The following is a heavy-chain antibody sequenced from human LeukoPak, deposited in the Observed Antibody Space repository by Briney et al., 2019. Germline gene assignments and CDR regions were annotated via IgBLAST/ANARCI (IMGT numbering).Heavy chain of an antibody. CDR2: MNHSGSS. CDR3: ARKYCTSTSCYDYDYVWGRYRYTGAGYFDY. D-gene: IGHD3-16*02. Sequence: SETLSLTCAGCGGSFSGYYWSGIRQPPGKGLEGIGGMNHSGSSKYNQSLKSRLTISVDTSKKRFYLKLSSVTAPATSVDYCARKYCTSTSCYDYDYVWGRYRYTGAGYFDYWGQGTLVTVSS. CDR1: GGSFSGYY. J-gene: IGHJ4*02. V-gene: IGHV4-34*01.